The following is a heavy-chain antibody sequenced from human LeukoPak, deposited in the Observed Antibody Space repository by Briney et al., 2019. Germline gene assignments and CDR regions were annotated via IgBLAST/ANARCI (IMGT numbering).Heavy chain of an antibody. CDR3: ARAGSWKGYFDY. V-gene: IGHV4-59*08. Sequence: SETLSLTCTVSGGSISSYYWSWIRQPPGKGLEWIGYMYYSGSTNYNPSLKSRVTISVDTSKNQFSLKLSSVTAADTAVYYCARAGSWKGYFDYWGQGTLVTVSS. J-gene: IGHJ4*02. CDR1: GGSISSYY. D-gene: IGHD6-13*01. CDR2: MYYSGST.